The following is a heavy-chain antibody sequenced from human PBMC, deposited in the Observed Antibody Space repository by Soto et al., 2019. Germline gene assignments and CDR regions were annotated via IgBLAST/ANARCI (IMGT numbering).Heavy chain of an antibody. CDR3: ARDGGRMMIKSMDV. Sequence: QVQLLESGPGLVKPSETLSLTCTVSGGSISDYYWSWIRQPAGKGLEWIGRIFASGSTNYNPSLKSRVTMSVDTSKNQFSLKLSSVTAADTAVYYCARDGGRMMIKSMDVWGQGTTFTVSS. V-gene: IGHV4-4*07. J-gene: IGHJ6*02. CDR2: IFASGST. CDR1: GGSISDYY. D-gene: IGHD3-16*01.